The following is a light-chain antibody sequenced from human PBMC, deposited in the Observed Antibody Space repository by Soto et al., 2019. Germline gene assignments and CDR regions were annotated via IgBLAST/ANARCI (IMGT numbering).Light chain of an antibody. J-gene: IGLJ2*01. V-gene: IGLV2-14*01. Sequence: QSALTQPASVSGSPGQSSTISCTGTSSDVGGYNYVSWYQQHPGKAPKLMIYDVSNRPSGVSNRFPGSKSGNTASPTISGLQAEDEADYYCCSYTSSSTLVFGGGTKLTVL. CDR2: DVS. CDR3: CSYTSSSTLV. CDR1: SSDVGGYNY.